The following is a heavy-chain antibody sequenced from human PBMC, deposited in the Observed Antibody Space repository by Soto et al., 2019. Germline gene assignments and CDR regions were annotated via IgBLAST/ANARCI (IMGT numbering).Heavy chain of an antibody. CDR2: INPNSGGS. V-gene: IGHV1-2*04. CDR1: GYTFTGYY. D-gene: IGHD5-12*01. J-gene: IGHJ6*02. CDR3: ARDRIGATSNGYYYYGMDV. Sequence: ASVKVSCKASGYTFTGYYMHWVRQAPGQGLEWMGWINPNSGGSNYAQKFQGWVTMTRDTSISTAYMELSRLRSDDTAVYYCARDRIGATSNGYYYYGMDVWGQGTTVTVSS.